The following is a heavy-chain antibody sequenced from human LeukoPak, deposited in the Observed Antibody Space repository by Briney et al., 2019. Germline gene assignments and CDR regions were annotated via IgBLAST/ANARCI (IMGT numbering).Heavy chain of an antibody. CDR1: GFTFNSYA. CDR3: AKDMITFGGVIAKSASDI. Sequence: GGSLRLSCAASGFTFNSYAMSWVRQAPGKGLEWVSTISGSGASTYYTDSVKGRFTISRDNSKNILYLQMNSLRAEDTAVYYCAKDMITFGGVIAKSASDIWGQGTMVTVSS. CDR2: ISGSGAST. J-gene: IGHJ3*02. D-gene: IGHD3-16*02. V-gene: IGHV3-23*01.